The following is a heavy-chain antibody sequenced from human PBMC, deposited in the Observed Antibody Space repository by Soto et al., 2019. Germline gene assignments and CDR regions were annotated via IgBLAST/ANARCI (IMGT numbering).Heavy chain of an antibody. CDR1: GYTFTSYA. V-gene: IGHV1-3*01. CDR3: AKTYYDFWSNYYHYGMDV. D-gene: IGHD3-3*01. J-gene: IGHJ6*02. Sequence: ASVKVSCKASGYTFTSYAMHWVRQAPGQRLEWMGWINAGNGNTKYSQKFQGRVTITRDTSASTAYMELSSLRSEDTAVYYCAKTYYDFWSNYYHYGMDVWGQGATVTVSS. CDR2: INAGNGNT.